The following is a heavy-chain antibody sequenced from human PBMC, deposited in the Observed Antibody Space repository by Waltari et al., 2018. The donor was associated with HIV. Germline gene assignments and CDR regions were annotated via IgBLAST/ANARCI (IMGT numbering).Heavy chain of an antibody. Sequence: EVQLVESGGGLVKSGECLRLSCAASGSTFSTFSCNWVRQAPGKGLEWVAYISSGSNFMYYADSVKGRFTISRDNAKNSVYLQMNSLRAEDTAQYYCARSITVAGTRGLGMDVWGQGTTVTVSS. CDR3: ARSITVAGTRGLGMDV. V-gene: IGHV3-21*01. CDR1: GSTFSTFS. J-gene: IGHJ6*02. CDR2: ISSGSNFM. D-gene: IGHD6-19*01.